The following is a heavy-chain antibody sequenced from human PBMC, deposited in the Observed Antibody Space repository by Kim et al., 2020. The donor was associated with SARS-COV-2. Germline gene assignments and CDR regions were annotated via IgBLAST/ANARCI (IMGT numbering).Heavy chain of an antibody. J-gene: IGHJ6*02. V-gene: IGHV3-11*06. CDR3: ARDSGHTVTELYYYYGMDV. Sequence: GGSLRLSCAASGFTFSDYYMSWIRQAPGKGLEWVSYISSSSSYTNYADSVKGRFTISRDNAKNSLYLQMNSLRAEDTAVYYCARDSGHTVTELYYYYGMDVWGQGTTVTVSS. D-gene: IGHD4-17*01. CDR1: GFTFSDYY. CDR2: ISSSSSYT.